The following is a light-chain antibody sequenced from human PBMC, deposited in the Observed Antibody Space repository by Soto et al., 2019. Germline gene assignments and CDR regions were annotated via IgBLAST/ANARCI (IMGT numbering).Light chain of an antibody. Sequence: DIRMTQSPSSLSASVGDRVTITCQASQDIGKRLNWYQHKPGKAPKALIYDASYLETGVPSRFSGRRSGTDFTFTXXXXQPEDFATYYCQQYDTLLTFGGGTKVE. CDR1: QDIGKR. CDR3: QQYDTLLT. V-gene: IGKV1-33*01. CDR2: DAS. J-gene: IGKJ4*01.